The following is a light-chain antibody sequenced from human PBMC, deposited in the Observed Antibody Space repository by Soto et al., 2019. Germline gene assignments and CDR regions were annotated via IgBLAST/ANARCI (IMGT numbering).Light chain of an antibody. J-gene: IGKJ1*01. Sequence: EIVMTQSPATLSVSPGERATLSCRASQSVNINLAWYQQKPGQAPRLLIYGASTRATGIPARFSGSGSGTEFTLTISSLQSEVFAVYYCQHYNNWPPWTFGQGTKVEIK. V-gene: IGKV3-15*01. CDR2: GAS. CDR3: QHYNNWPPWT. CDR1: QSVNIN.